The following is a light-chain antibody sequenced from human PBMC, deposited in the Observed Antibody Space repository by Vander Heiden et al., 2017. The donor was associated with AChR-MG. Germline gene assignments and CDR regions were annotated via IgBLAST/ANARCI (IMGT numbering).Light chain of an antibody. CDR2: DVS. V-gene: IGLV2-14*03. J-gene: IGLJ2*01. CDR3: SSYTSSSTVV. Sequence: QSALTQPASVSGSAGQSITISCTGTSSDVGGSNYVSLYQHHPGKAPKLMIYDVSNRPSGVSNRFSGSKSGNTASLTISGLQAEDEADYYCSSYTSSSTVVFGGGTKLTVL. CDR1: SSDVGGSNY.